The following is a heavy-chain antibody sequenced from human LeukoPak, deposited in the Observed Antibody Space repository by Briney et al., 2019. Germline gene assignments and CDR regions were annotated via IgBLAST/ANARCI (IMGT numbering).Heavy chain of an antibody. CDR3: ARSAEPAYYFDY. J-gene: IGHJ4*02. CDR2: IYYSGST. Sequence: SQTLSLTCTVSGGSISSGDYYWSWIRQPPGKGLEWIGYIYYSGSTYYNPSLKSRVTISVDTSKNQFSLKLSSVTAADTAVYYCARSAEPAYYFDYWGQGTLSPSPQ. D-gene: IGHD1-26*01. CDR1: GGSISSGDYY. V-gene: IGHV4-30-4*01.